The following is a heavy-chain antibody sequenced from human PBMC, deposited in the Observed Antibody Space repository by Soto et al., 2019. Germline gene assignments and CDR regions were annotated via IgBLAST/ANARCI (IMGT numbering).Heavy chain of an antibody. CDR3: AKEPRVVQGVIITIQGFDY. V-gene: IGHV3-30*18. CDR1: GFTFSSDG. J-gene: IGHJ4*02. Sequence: GGSLRLSCAASGFTFSSDGMHWVRQAPGKGLEWVAVISDDGSNKYYADSVKGRFTISRDNSKNTLYLQMNSLRAEDTAVYYCAKEPRVVQGVIITIQGFDYWGQGTLVTVSS. D-gene: IGHD3-10*01. CDR2: ISDDGSNK.